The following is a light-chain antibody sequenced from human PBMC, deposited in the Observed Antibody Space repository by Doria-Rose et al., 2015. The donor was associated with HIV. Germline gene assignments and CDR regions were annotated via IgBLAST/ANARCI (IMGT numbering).Light chain of an antibody. CDR2: AAS. J-gene: IGKJ1*01. CDR3: QQTYSSPPWT. V-gene: IGKV1-39*01. CDR1: QTDSNY. Sequence: SGALTCRDSQTDSNYVNWFQQEPGKAPRLLIYAASRLQSGVPSRFSGNGSGTDFTLTISGLQPGDFATYYCQQTYSSPPWTFGQGTKVVMK.